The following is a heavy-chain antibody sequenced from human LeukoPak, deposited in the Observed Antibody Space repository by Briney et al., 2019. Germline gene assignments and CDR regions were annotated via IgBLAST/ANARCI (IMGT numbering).Heavy chain of an antibody. V-gene: IGHV4-59*01. CDR1: GDSISSYY. D-gene: IGHD2-2*01. CDR3: ARGHCSSTSCLFDY. CDR2: IYYSGST. Sequence: SQTLSLTCTVSGDSISSYYWRWLPQPPGKGLEWIGYIYYSGSTNYNPSLKSRVTISVDTSKNQFSLKLSSVTAADTAVYYCARGHCSSTSCLFDYWGQGTLVTVSS. J-gene: IGHJ4*02.